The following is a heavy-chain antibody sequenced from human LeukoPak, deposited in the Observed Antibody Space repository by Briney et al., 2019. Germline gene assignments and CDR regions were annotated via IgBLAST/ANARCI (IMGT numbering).Heavy chain of an antibody. CDR1: GFTFSIYA. J-gene: IGHJ4*02. V-gene: IGHV3-23*01. Sequence: GGSLRLSCAASGFTFSIYAMSWVRQAPGEGLEWVSAISGSGGSTYYADSVKGRFTISRDNSKNTLYPQMNSLRAEDTAVYYCANVLHIPYWGQGTLVTVSS. CDR2: ISGSGGST. CDR3: ANVLHIPY. D-gene: IGHD3-10*01.